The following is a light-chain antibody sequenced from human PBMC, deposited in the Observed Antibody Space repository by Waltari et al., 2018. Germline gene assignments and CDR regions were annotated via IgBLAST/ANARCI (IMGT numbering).Light chain of an antibody. J-gene: IGLJ1*01. Sequence: SYELTQPPSVSVSPGQTASITCSGDKLGDKYACWYQQKPGQSPVLGIYQDSKRPSGIPERVSGSNSGNTATLTISWTQAMDEADYYCQAWDSSTASYVFGTGTKVTVL. CDR3: QAWDSSTASYV. CDR2: QDS. V-gene: IGLV3-1*01. CDR1: KLGDKY.